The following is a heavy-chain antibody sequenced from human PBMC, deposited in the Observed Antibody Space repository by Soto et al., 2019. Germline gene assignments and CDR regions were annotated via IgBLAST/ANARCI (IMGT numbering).Heavy chain of an antibody. V-gene: IGHV3-23*01. CDR2: ISGSGGST. CDR3: AKVDYLGDDAFDI. D-gene: IGHD3-10*01. CDR1: GFTFSSYA. J-gene: IGHJ3*02. Sequence: HPGGSLRLSCAASGFTFSSYAMSWVRQAPGKGLEWVSAISGSGGSTYYADSVKGRFTISRDNSKNTLYLQMNSLRAEDTAVYYCAKVDYLGDDAFDIWGQGTMVTVSS.